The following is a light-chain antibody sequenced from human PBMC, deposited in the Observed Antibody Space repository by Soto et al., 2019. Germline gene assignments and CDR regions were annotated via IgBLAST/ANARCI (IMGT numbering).Light chain of an antibody. CDR2: EVS. CDR1: SSDVGGYNY. J-gene: IGLJ1*01. CDR3: SSYTASGTPV. Sequence: QSALTQPASVSGSPGQSITISCTGTSSDVGGYNYLSWYQQHPGKAPKVMIYEVSNRPSGVSNRFSGSKSGNTASLTISGLQAEDEAEYFCSSYTASGTPVFGTGTKLTVL. V-gene: IGLV2-14*01.